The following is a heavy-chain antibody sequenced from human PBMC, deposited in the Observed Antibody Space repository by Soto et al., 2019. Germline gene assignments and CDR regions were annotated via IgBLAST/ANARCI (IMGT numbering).Heavy chain of an antibody. CDR1: GYTFTSYG. Sequence: ASVKVSCKASGYTFTSYGISWVRQAPGQGLEWMGWISAYNGNTNYAQKLQGRVTMTTDTSTSTAYMELRSLRSDDTAVYYCARDDYSNYEPKDYYYGMDVWGQGTTVTVS. J-gene: IGHJ6*02. V-gene: IGHV1-18*01. CDR3: ARDDYSNYEPKDYYYGMDV. CDR2: ISAYNGNT. D-gene: IGHD4-4*01.